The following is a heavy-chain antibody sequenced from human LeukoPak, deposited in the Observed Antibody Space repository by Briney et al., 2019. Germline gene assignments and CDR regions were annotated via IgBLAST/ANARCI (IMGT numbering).Heavy chain of an antibody. J-gene: IGHJ4*02. CDR2: ISSNGGRT. CDR3: ARGGPLGYDC. CDR1: GFTSSSYA. D-gene: IGHD3-16*01. Sequence: GGSLRLSCAPPGFTSSSYAMHWVRPAPGEGRGYVSAISSNGGRTLNTNSVKGRFTSSRDNSKNTLYLQIGSLRAEDMGVSFCARGGPLGYDCWGQGTPVTASS. V-gene: IGHV3-64*01.